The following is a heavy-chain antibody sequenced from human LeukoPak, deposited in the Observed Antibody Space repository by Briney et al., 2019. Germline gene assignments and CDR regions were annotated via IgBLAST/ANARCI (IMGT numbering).Heavy chain of an antibody. CDR1: GFTFSSYA. CDR3: ARDAPPLRYYYDSSGYLDY. J-gene: IGHJ4*02. Sequence: PGGSLRLSCAASGFTFSSYAMSWVRQAPGKGLEWVSAISGSGGSTYYADSVKGRFTISRDNSKNTLYLQMNSLRAEDTAVYYCARDAPPLRYYYDSSGYLDYWGQGTLVTVSS. CDR2: ISGSGGST. V-gene: IGHV3-23*01. D-gene: IGHD3-22*01.